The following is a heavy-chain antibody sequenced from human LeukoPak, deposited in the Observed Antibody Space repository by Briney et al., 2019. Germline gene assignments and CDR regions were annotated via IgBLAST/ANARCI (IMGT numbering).Heavy chain of an antibody. CDR1: GYSFTSYW. D-gene: IGHD3-3*01. Sequence: GESLKISCKGSGYSFTSYWIGWVRQMPGKGLEWMGIIYPGDSDTRYSPSFQGQVTISADKSISTAYLQWSSLTASDTAMYYCARHFGANYDFWSGYYVYYYYMDVWGKGTTVTVSS. CDR2: IYPGDSDT. V-gene: IGHV5-51*01. J-gene: IGHJ6*03. CDR3: ARHFGANYDFWSGYYVYYYYMDV.